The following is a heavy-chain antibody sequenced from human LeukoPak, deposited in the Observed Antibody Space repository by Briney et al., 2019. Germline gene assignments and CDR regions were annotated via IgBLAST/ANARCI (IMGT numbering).Heavy chain of an antibody. V-gene: IGHV4-34*01. CDR1: GGSFSAYY. J-gene: IGHJ6*03. Sequence: SETLSLTCAVYGGSFSAYYWSWIRQPPGKGLEWVGEINNSGTTNYNASLKGRVTISVGTSKNQFSLKLSSVTAADTAVYYCASSRGYANGLWYYYMDVWGKGTTVTVSS. CDR2: INNSGTT. D-gene: IGHD3-22*01. CDR3: ASSRGYANGLWYYYMDV.